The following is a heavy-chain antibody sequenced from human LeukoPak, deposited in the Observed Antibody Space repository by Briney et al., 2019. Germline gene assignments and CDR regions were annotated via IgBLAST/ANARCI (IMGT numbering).Heavy chain of an antibody. J-gene: IGHJ4*02. V-gene: IGHV4-59*01. CDR3: ARVQERASVPYFDY. D-gene: IGHD1-1*01. CDR2: IYYSGST. Sequence: SETLSLTCTVSGGSISSYYWSWIRQPPGKGLEWIGYIYYSGSTNYNPSLESRVTISVDTSKNQFSLKLSSVTAADTAVYYCARVQERASVPYFDYWGQGTLVTVSS. CDR1: GGSISSYY.